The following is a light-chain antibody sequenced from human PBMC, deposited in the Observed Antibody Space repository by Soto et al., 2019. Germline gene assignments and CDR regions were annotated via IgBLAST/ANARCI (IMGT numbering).Light chain of an antibody. V-gene: IGKV3-20*01. Sequence: EIGLSQSPGTLFLSPGERATLSCRASQSVSNNYLAWYQQKPGQAPRLLIYGASNRATGVPDRFSGSGSGTDFTLTISCLEAEDFAVYYCQQCCACPFTFGGGTKVDIK. CDR3: QQCCACPFT. J-gene: IGKJ4*01. CDR2: GAS. CDR1: QSVSNNY.